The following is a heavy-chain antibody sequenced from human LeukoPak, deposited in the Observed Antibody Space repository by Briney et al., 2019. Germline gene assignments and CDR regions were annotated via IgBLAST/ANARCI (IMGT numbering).Heavy chain of an antibody. V-gene: IGHV3-9*01. CDR1: GFTFDDYA. CDR3: ATIPQSHYYDSSGYYN. D-gene: IGHD3-22*01. CDR2: ISWNSGSI. J-gene: IGHJ4*02. Sequence: PGGSLRLSCAASGFTFDDYAMHWVRQAPGKGLEWVSGISWNSGSIGYADSVKGRFTISRDNAKNSLYLQMNSLRAEDTALYYCATIPQSHYYDSSGYYNWGQGTLVTVSS.